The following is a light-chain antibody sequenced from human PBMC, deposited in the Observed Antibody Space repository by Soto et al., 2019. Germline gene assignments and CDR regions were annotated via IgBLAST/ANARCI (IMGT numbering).Light chain of an antibody. CDR3: QQYNNWPRT. CDR2: GAS. J-gene: IGKJ1*01. CDR1: QSVSSN. V-gene: IGKV3-15*01. Sequence: EIVMTQSPATLSVSQGERATLSCRASQSVSSNVAWYQQKPGQAPRLLIYGASTRATGIPARFSGSGSGTEFTLTISSLQSEDFAFYYCQQYNNWPRTFGQGTKVEIK.